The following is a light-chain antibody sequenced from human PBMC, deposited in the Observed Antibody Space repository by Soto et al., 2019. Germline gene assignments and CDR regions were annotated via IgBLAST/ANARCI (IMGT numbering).Light chain of an antibody. Sequence: EFVLTQSPGTLSLSPGERATLSCRASQTVRNNYLAWYQQKPGQAPRLLIYDASSRATGIPDRFSGGGSGTEFTLPISRLEPEEFAGYYWQQFNSHPLTFRGGTKVEIK. CDR2: DAS. V-gene: IGKV3-20*01. CDR1: QTVRNNY. J-gene: IGKJ4*01. CDR3: QQFNSHPLT.